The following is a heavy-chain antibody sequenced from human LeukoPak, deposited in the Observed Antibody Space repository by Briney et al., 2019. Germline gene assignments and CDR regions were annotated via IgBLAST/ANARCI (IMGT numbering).Heavy chain of an antibody. D-gene: IGHD3-22*01. V-gene: IGHV3-30*03. Sequence: GGSLRLSCAASGFTFSSYGMHWVRQAPGKGLEWVAVVSYDGSNKHYADSVKGRFTISRDNSKNTLYLQMNSLRAEDTAVYYCARERYYYDSSGYYRLFDYWGQGTLVTVSS. J-gene: IGHJ4*02. CDR1: GFTFSSYG. CDR2: VSYDGSNK. CDR3: ARERYYYDSSGYYRLFDY.